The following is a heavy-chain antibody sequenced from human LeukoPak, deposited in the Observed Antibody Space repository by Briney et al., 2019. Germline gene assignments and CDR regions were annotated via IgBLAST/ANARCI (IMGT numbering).Heavy chain of an antibody. D-gene: IGHD1-26*01. CDR2: INPSGGST. Sequence: ASVKVSCKASGYTFTSYYMHWVRQAPGQGLEWMGIINPSGGSTSYAQKFQGRVTMTRDTSTSTVYMELSSLRSEDTAVYYCARENPWWEPHGPFDYWGQGTLVTVSS. CDR1: GYTFTSYY. V-gene: IGHV1-46*01. CDR3: ARENPWWEPHGPFDY. J-gene: IGHJ4*02.